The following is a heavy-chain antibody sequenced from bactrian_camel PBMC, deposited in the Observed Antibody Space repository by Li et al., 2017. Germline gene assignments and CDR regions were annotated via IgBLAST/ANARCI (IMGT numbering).Heavy chain of an antibody. CDR1: RSTFRTYD. CDR3: ARGPENLWEFGY. J-gene: IGHJ4*01. CDR2: IKTGGGST. Sequence: VQLVESGGGLVQPGGSLKLSCAASRSTFRTYDIDWVRQAPGKELEWVSGIKTGGGSTYYADSVKGRFTISRDNAKNTLYLQMDSLKTEDTAVYYCARGPENLWEFGYWGQGTQVTVS. V-gene: IGHV3S1*01.